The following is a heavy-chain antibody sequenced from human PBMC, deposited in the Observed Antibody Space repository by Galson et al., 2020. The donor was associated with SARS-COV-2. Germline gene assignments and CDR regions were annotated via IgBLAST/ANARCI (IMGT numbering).Heavy chain of an antibody. Sequence: GESLKISCAASGFTFSSYAMHWVRQAPGKGLEWVAVISYDGSNKYYADSVKGRFTISRDNSKNTLYLQMNSLRAEDTAVYYCARDMGRVAYDAFDIWGQGTMVTVSS. CDR3: ARDMGRVAYDAFDI. D-gene: IGHD3-3*01. CDR1: GFTFSSYA. V-gene: IGHV3-30*04. CDR2: ISYDGSNK. J-gene: IGHJ3*02.